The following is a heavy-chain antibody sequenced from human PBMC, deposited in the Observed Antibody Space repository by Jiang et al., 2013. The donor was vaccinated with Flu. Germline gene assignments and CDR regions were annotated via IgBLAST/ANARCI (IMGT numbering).Heavy chain of an antibody. Sequence: QSGSELREPGASVKVSCKASGYTFSTYGMNWVRQAPGQGLEWMGWINTNTGNPTYAQGFTGRFVFSLDTSVSTAYLQISSLKAEDTAVYYCARGPGTYPLDPWGQGTLVTVSS. CDR2: INTNTGNP. CDR1: GYTFSTYG. J-gene: IGHJ5*02. D-gene: IGHD3-10*01. CDR3: ARGPGTYPLDP. V-gene: IGHV7-4-1*02.